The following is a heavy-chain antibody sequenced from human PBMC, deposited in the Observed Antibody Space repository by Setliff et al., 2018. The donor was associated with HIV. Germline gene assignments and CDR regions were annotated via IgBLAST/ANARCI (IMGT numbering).Heavy chain of an antibody. CDR3: ARFRYSGSYYVGDAFDI. D-gene: IGHD1-26*01. Sequence: GESLKTSCKGSGYNFTSHWIGWVRQMPGRGVEWMAIIFLGDYDVRKSPSFQGQVTISADKSIDTAYLQWSSLKASDTAMYYCARFRYSGSYYVGDAFDIWGQGTMVTVSS. V-gene: IGHV5-51*01. J-gene: IGHJ3*02. CDR2: IFLGDYDV. CDR1: GYNFTSHW.